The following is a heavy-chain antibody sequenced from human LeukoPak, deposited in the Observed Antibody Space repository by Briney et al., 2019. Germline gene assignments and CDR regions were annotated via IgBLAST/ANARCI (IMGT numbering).Heavy chain of an antibody. CDR1: GGSISSSSHY. D-gene: IGHD6-13*01. CDR3: ARVGTLYSSSSRFDY. CDR2: IYYSGST. Sequence: SETLSLTCTVSGGSISSSSHYWGWIRQPPGKGLEWIGSIYYSGSTYYNPSLKSRVTISVDMSKNQFSLKLSSVTAADTAVYYCARVGTLYSSSSRFDYWGQGTLVTVSS. V-gene: IGHV4-39*07. J-gene: IGHJ4*02.